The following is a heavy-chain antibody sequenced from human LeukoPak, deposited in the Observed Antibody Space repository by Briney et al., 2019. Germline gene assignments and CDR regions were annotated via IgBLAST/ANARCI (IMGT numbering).Heavy chain of an antibody. J-gene: IGHJ4*02. CDR2: ISGSGDNT. CDR1: GFTFTNYA. Sequence: GGSLRLSCAASGFTFTNYAMTWVRQAPGKGLEWVSGISGSGDNTYYADSVKGRFTISRDNFKNMVFLQMNSLRAEDTAVYYCAKDRSAVPAASNYCGQGTLVTVSS. CDR3: AKDRSAVPAASNY. V-gene: IGHV3-23*01. D-gene: IGHD2-2*01.